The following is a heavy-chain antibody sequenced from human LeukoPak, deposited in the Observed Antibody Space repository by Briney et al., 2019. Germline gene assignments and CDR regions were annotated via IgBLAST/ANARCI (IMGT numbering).Heavy chain of an antibody. Sequence: PSETLSLTCTVSGGSISSYYWSWIRQPPGKGLEWIGYIYYSGSTYYNPSLKSRVTISVDTSKNQFSLNLSSVTAADTAVYYCARDGKISPYHGLDVWGQGTTVTVSS. CDR3: ARDGKISPYHGLDV. J-gene: IGHJ6*02. CDR1: GGSISSYY. D-gene: IGHD1-26*01. V-gene: IGHV4-59*01. CDR2: IYYSGST.